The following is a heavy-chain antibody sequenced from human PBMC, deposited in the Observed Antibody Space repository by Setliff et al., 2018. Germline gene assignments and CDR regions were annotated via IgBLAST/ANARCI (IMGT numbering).Heavy chain of an antibody. D-gene: IGHD7-27*01. CDR2: VYYSGDT. CDR1: GGSISNSDYY. Sequence: KPSETLSLTCSVSGGSISNSDYYWDWIRQPPGKGLEWIGRVYYSGDTYYIPSLLSRVTISVDTSKNQFSLKLSSVTAADTSVYFCARHRPNLPFDACGQGALVTVSS. J-gene: IGHJ4*02. V-gene: IGHV4-39*01. CDR3: ARHRPNLPFDA.